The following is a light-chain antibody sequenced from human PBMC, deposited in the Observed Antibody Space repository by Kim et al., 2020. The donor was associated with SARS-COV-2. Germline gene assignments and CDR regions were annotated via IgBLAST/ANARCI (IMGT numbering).Light chain of an antibody. CDR2: YKSDSNK. V-gene: IGLV5-39*01. J-gene: IGLJ3*02. Sequence: FACTLRSGIHVDIYNIFWYQQKPGSLPRYLLKYKSDSNKEQGSGVPSRFSGSKDASTNAGLLLISGLQSEDEADYYCAIWYSNTWVFGGGTQLTVL. CDR1: SGIHVDIYN. CDR3: AIWYSNTWV.